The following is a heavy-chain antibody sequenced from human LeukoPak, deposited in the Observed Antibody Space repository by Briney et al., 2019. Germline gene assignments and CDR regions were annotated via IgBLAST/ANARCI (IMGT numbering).Heavy chain of an antibody. J-gene: IGHJ3*02. Sequence: GGSLRLSCAASGFTFNNYALSWVRQAPGKGLEWVSAISGDGDNTYYADSVKGRFTISRDISKNTLYLQMNSLRVEDTAVYYCAKDGDDSSGYYGDAFDIWGQGTMVTVSS. CDR2: ISGDGDNT. V-gene: IGHV3-23*01. CDR1: GFTFNNYA. CDR3: AKDGDDSSGYYGDAFDI. D-gene: IGHD3-22*01.